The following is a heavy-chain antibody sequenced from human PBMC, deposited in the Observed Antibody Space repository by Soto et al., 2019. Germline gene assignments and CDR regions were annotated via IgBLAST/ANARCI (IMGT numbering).Heavy chain of an antibody. CDR3: ARESEDLTSNFDY. CDR1: GSAFTMYR. V-gene: IGHV3-21*06. J-gene: IGHJ4*02. CDR2: ISSTTNYI. Sequence: LSCCDSGSAFTMYRMNSVHRRPGKGLEWVSSISSTTNYIYYGDSMKGRFTISRDNAKNSLYLEMNSLRAEDTAVYYCARESEDLTSNFDYWGQGTLVTVSS.